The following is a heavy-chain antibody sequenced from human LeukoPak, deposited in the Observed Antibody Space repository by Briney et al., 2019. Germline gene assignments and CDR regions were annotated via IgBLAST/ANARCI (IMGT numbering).Heavy chain of an antibody. CDR1: GGSFSGYY. V-gene: IGHV4-34*01. D-gene: IGHD2-2*01. Sequence: SETLSLTCAVYGGSFSGYYWSWIRQPPGKGLEWIGEINHSGSTNYNPSLKSRVTISVDTSKNQFSLKLSSVTAADTAVYYCARPHCSSTSCYYFDYWGQGTLVTVSS. CDR3: ARPHCSSTSCYYFDY. J-gene: IGHJ4*02. CDR2: INHSGST.